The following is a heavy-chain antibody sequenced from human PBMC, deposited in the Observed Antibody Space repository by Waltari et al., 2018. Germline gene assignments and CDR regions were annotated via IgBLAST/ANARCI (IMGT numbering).Heavy chain of an antibody. CDR2: ISYDGSNK. CDR1: GFTFRRYA. D-gene: IGHD6-6*01. CDR3: ARDITARLSYYYYGMDV. J-gene: IGHJ6*02. V-gene: IGHV3-30-3*01. Sequence: QVQLVESGGGVVHPGRSLRLSCAASGFTFRRYAMHWVRQAPGKGLEVVAVISYDGSNKYYADSGKGRFTISRDNSKNTLYLQMNSLRAEDTAVYYCARDITARLSYYYYGMDVWGQGTTVTVSS.